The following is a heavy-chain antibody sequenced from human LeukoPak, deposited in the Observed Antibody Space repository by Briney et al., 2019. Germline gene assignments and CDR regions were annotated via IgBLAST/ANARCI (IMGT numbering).Heavy chain of an antibody. J-gene: IGHJ6*03. CDR3: ARATPYCTNGVCYNDCYYYYMDV. V-gene: IGHV1-69*05. CDR1: GGTFSSYA. Sequence: SVKVSCKASGGTFSSYAISWVRQAPGQGLEWMGGIIPIFGTANYAQKFQGRVTITTDEYTSTAYMELSSLRSEDTAVYYCARATPYCTNGVCYNDCYYYYMDVWGKGTTVTVSS. CDR2: IIPIFGTA. D-gene: IGHD2-8*01.